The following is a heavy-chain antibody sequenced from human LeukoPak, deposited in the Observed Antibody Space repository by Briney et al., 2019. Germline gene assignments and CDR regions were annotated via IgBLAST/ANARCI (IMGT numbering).Heavy chain of an antibody. CDR3: ARVQSYWGWGNDAFDI. J-gene: IGHJ3*02. D-gene: IGHD7-27*01. CDR1: GGSFSGYY. V-gene: IGHV4-34*01. Sequence: SETLSLTCAVYGGSFSGYYWSWIRQPPGKGLEWIGEINHSGSTNYNPSLKSRVTISVDTSKNQFSLKLSSVTAADTAVYYCARVQSYWGWGNDAFDIWGQGTMVTVSS. CDR2: INHSGST.